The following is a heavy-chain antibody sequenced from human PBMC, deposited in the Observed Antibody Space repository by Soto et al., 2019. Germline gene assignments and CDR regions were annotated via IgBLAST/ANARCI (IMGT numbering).Heavy chain of an antibody. Sequence: EVQLVESGGGLVQPGGSLRLSCAASGFTFSVYSMNWIRQAPGKGLQWVSYMTSDMKTIHYADSVQGRFTISRANAKNLVYLQMTSLRDEDTAVYYCARSVEGHFDYWGQGALVTVSS. CDR3: ARSVEGHFDY. D-gene: IGHD6-19*01. CDR2: MTSDMKTI. V-gene: IGHV3-48*02. J-gene: IGHJ4*02. CDR1: GFTFSVYS.